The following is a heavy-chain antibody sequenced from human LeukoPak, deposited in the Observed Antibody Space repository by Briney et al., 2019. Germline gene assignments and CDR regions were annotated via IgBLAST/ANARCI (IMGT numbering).Heavy chain of an antibody. J-gene: IGHJ6*04. CDR2: ISSSASSI. CDR1: GFIFSTYS. D-gene: IGHD3-10*01. V-gene: IGHV3-48*04. Sequence: GGSLRLSCAASGFIFSTYSMIWVHQAPGKGLEWVSYISSSASSIYYADSVKGRFTISRDNAKNSLYLQMNSLRAEDTAVYYCARAERFRAMDVWGKGTTVTVSS. CDR3: ARAERFRAMDV.